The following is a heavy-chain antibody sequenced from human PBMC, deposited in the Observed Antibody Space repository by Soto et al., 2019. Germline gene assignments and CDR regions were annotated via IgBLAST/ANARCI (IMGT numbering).Heavy chain of an antibody. CDR3: ARTTRGYWSGGSCYAGKKNWFDP. V-gene: IGHV1-46*01. CDR2: INPSGGST. CDR1: GYTFTSYY. D-gene: IGHD2-15*01. J-gene: IGHJ5*02. Sequence: GASVKVSCKASGYTFTSYYMHWVRQAPGQGLEWMGIINPSGGSTSYAQKVQGRVTMTRDTSTSTVYMELSSLRSEDTAVYYCARTTRGYWSGGSCYAGKKNWFDPWGKGTLVTVSS.